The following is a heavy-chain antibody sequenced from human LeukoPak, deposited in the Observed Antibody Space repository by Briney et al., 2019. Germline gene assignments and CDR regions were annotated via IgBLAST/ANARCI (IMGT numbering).Heavy chain of an antibody. Sequence: ASVIVSCKPSHSTFTIYDMHGVRQAPGHGLEWRGWINPNSGGTNYAQKFQGRVTMARDTSISTAYMELSRLRSDDTAVYYCARWPVTGDDAFDIWGQGTMVTVSS. V-gene: IGHV1-2*02. CDR3: ARWPVTGDDAFDI. CDR1: HSTFTIYD. J-gene: IGHJ3*02. CDR2: INPNSGGT. D-gene: IGHD7-27*01.